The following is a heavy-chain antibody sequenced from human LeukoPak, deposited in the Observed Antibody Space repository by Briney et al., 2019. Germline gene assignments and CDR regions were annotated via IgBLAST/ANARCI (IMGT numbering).Heavy chain of an antibody. CDR3: ARGILYYDILTGYLLYYFDY. CDR1: GGSISSYY. Sequence: PSETLSLTCTVSGGSISSYYWSWIRQPAGKGLEWIGRIYTSGSTNYNPSLKSRVTISVDTSKNQFSLKLSSVTAADTAVYYCARGILYYDILTGYLLYYFDYWGQGTLVTVSS. V-gene: IGHV4-4*07. J-gene: IGHJ4*02. D-gene: IGHD3-9*01. CDR2: IYTSGST.